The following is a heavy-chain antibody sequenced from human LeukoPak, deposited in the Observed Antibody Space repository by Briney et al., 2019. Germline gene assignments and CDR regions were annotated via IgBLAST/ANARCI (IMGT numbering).Heavy chain of an antibody. CDR1: GFTFSSYA. J-gene: IGHJ4*02. V-gene: IGHV3-64D*08. D-gene: IGHD5-18*01. CDR2: LSRRGYST. CDR3: VRRGYPYAYDF. Sequence: GGSLRLSCSASGFTFSSYAMHWVRQAPGKGLEYVSALSRRGYSTSYADSVRGRFTISRDTHKNTLFLQMSSLRADDSAVYYCVRRGYPYAYDFWGQGNLVTVSS.